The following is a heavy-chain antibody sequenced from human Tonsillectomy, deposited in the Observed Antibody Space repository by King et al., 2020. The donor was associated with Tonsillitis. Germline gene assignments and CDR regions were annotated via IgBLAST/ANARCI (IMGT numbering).Heavy chain of an antibody. CDR1: GYTFSNYW. J-gene: IGHJ4*02. Sequence: VQLVESGAEVKKPGESLKISCKGSGYTFSNYWIGWVRQMPGKGLEWMGIIYPSDSDVRYSASFQGQVTISVEKSITTAYLQWSSMRASDTAMYFCARHLGLGANPAPFKYWGQGTLVTVSS. D-gene: IGHD1-26*01. CDR2: IYPSDSDV. V-gene: IGHV5-51*01. CDR3: ARHLGLGANPAPFKY.